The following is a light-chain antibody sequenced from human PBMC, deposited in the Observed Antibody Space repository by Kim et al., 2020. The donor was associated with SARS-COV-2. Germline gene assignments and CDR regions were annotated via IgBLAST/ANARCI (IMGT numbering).Light chain of an antibody. CDR2: GKN. CDR1: SLRSYY. V-gene: IGLV3-19*01. Sequence: VAWGQKVRMTCQGDSLRSYYATWYQQKPGQAPILVIYGKNNRPSGIPDRFSGSSSGNTASLTITGTQAGDEADYYCNSRDSNDNVVFGGGTKLTVL. J-gene: IGLJ2*01. CDR3: NSRDSNDNVV.